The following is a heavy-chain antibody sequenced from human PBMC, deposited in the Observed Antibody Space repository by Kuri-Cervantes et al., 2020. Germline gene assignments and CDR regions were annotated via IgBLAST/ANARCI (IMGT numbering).Heavy chain of an antibody. CDR2: IIPIFGTA. D-gene: IGHD3-16*02. Sequence: SVKVSCKASGGTFSSYAISWVRQAPGQGLEWMGGIIPIFGTANYAQKFQGRVTITADESTSTAYMELSSLRSDDTAVYYCARLGGVIAQYGMDVWGQGTTVTVSS. V-gene: IGHV1-69*13. CDR3: ARLGGVIAQYGMDV. J-gene: IGHJ6*02. CDR1: GGTFSSYA.